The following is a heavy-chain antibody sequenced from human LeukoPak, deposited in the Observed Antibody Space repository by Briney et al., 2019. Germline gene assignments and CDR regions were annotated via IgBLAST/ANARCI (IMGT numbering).Heavy chain of an antibody. V-gene: IGHV3-7*01. CDR3: ARDLMDDYVWGSYRPSSYYFDY. CDR2: IKQDGSEK. J-gene: IGHJ4*02. CDR1: GFTFSSYW. D-gene: IGHD3-16*02. Sequence: GGSLRLSCAASGFTFSSYWMSWVRQAPGKGLEWVANIKQDGSEKYYVDSVKGRITISRDNAKNSLYLQMNSLRAEDTAVYYCARDLMDDYVWGSYRPSSYYFDYWGQGTLVTVSS.